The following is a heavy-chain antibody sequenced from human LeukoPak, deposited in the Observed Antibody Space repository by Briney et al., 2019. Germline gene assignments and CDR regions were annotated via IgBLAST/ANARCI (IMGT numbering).Heavy chain of an antibody. CDR2: IHDDGRT. Sequence: PGGSLRLSCAASGFTFSSYEMNWVRQPPGKGPEWLANIHDDGRTAPNPSLRSRLTISQDRSKNQFSLKVSSVTAADTAFYYCAKVLTAAGLDLWGQGILVTVSS. J-gene: IGHJ5*02. CDR1: GFTFSSYE. D-gene: IGHD6-25*01. CDR3: AKVLTAAGLDL. V-gene: IGHV4-34*08.